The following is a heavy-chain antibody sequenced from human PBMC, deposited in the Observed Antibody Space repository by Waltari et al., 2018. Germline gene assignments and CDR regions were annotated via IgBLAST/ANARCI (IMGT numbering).Heavy chain of an antibody. CDR3: ARFSKSANWIDP. CDR2: ISYSGST. CDR1: GGSISSSGYY. Sequence: QLQLQESGPGLVKPSETLSLTCTVPGGSISSSGYYWGWIRQPPGKGLEWIGSISYSGSTYYNTSLMSRVTISVDTSKNQFSLKLTSVIAAETAVFYCARFSKSANWIDPWGQGTLVTVSS. V-gene: IGHV4-39*01. D-gene: IGHD3-3*02. J-gene: IGHJ5*02.